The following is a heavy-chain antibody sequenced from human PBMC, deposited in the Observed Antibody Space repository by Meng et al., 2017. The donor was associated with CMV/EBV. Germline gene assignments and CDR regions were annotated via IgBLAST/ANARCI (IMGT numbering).Heavy chain of an antibody. CDR3: AREYYDFWSGYHNWFDP. CDR1: FTFSSYA. J-gene: IGHJ5*02. V-gene: IGHV3-30-3*01. CDR2: ISYDGSNK. Sequence: FTFSSYAMHWVRQAPDKGLEWVAVISYDGSNKYYADSVKGRFTISRDNSKNTLYLQMNSLRAEDTAVYYCAREYYDFWSGYHNWFDPWGQGTLVTVSS. D-gene: IGHD3-3*01.